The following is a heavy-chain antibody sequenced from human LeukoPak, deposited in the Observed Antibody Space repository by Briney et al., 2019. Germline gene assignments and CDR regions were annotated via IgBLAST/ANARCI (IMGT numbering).Heavy chain of an antibody. V-gene: IGHV4-38-2*02. CDR3: GRLGGSTIFGVVILDYYMDV. CDR1: GASISSYY. CDR2: IFHSGTT. Sequence: SETLSLTCTVSGASISSYYWSWIRQPPGKGLEWIGSIFHSGTTYYNPSLKSRLSISVDTSKNQFSLKLSSVTAADTAVYFCGRLGGSTIFGVVILDYYMDVWGKGTTVTVSS. D-gene: IGHD3-3*01. J-gene: IGHJ6*03.